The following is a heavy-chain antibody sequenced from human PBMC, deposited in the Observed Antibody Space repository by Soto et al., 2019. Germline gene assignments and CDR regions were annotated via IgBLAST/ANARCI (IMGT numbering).Heavy chain of an antibody. D-gene: IGHD3-22*01. Sequence: ASVKVSCKVSGYTLTELSMHWVRQAPGKGLEWMGGFDPEDGETIYAQKFQGRVTMTEDTSTDTAYMELSSLRSEDTAVYYCATTIYYYDSSGFDYWGQGTLVTVSS. V-gene: IGHV1-24*01. CDR1: GYTLTELS. J-gene: IGHJ4*02. CDR3: ATTIYYYDSSGFDY. CDR2: FDPEDGET.